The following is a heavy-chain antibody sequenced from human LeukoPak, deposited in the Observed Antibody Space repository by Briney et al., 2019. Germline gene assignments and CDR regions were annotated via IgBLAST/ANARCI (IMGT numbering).Heavy chain of an antibody. Sequence: ASVKVSCKASGYTFTSYDINWVRQATGQGLEWMGWMNPNSGNTGYAQKFQGRVTITADKSTSTAYMELSSLRSEDTAVYYCARDPSVGATSNFDYWGQGTLVTVSS. CDR1: GYTFTSYD. CDR2: MNPNSGNT. J-gene: IGHJ4*02. CDR3: ARDPSVGATSNFDY. V-gene: IGHV1-8*01. D-gene: IGHD1-26*01.